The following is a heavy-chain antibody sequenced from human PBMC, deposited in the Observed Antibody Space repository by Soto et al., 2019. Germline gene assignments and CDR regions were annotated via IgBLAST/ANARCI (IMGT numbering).Heavy chain of an antibody. CDR2: IWYDGSNK. V-gene: IGHV3-33*01. CDR3: ARDGDYDSSGDRFHYFDY. Sequence: GGSLRLSCAASGFTFSSYGMHWVRQAPGKGLEWVAVIWYDGSNKYYADSVKGRFTISRDNSKNTLYLQMNSLRAEDTAVYYCARDGDYDSSGDRFHYFDYWGQGTLVTVSS. J-gene: IGHJ4*02. D-gene: IGHD3-22*01. CDR1: GFTFSSYG.